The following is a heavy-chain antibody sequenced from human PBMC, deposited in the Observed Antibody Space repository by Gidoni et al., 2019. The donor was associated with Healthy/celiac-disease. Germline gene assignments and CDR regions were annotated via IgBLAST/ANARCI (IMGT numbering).Heavy chain of an antibody. J-gene: IGHJ4*02. CDR3: AKADSLYCGGDCYPFDY. CDR1: GFTFSSYA. Sequence: EVQLLESGGGLVQPGGSLRLSCAASGFTFSSYAMSWVRQAPGKGLEWVSAISGSGGSTYYADSVKGRFTISRDNSKNTLYLQMNSLRAEDTAVYYCAKADSLYCGGDCYPFDYWGQGTLVTVSS. CDR2: ISGSGGST. V-gene: IGHV3-23*01. D-gene: IGHD2-21*02.